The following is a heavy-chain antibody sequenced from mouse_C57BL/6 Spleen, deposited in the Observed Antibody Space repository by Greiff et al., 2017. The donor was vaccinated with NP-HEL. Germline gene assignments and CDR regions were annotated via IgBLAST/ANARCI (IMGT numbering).Heavy chain of an antibody. CDR3: ARGPIYDGYSDY. J-gene: IGHJ2*01. V-gene: IGHV1-26*01. CDR1: GYTFTDYY. D-gene: IGHD2-3*01. CDR2: INPNNGGT. Sequence: EVQLQQSGPELVKPGASVKISCKASGYTFTDYYMNWVKQSHGKSLEWIGDINPNNGGTSYNQKFKGKATLTVDKSSSTAYMELRSLTSEDSAVYYCARGPIYDGYSDYWGQGTTLTVSS.